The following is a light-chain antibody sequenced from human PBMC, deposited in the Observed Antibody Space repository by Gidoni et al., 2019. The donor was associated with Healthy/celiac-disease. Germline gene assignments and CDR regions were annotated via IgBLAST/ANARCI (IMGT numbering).Light chain of an antibody. V-gene: IGKV3-11*01. CDR2: DAS. CDR3: QQRSNWPIT. Sequence: EIVLTQSPATLSLSPGERATLSCRASQSVSSYLAWYQQKPGQAPRLLIYDASNRATGIPARCGGSGSGTDFTLTISILEPENFTVYYCQQRSNWPITFXQXTRLEIK. CDR1: QSVSSY. J-gene: IGKJ5*01.